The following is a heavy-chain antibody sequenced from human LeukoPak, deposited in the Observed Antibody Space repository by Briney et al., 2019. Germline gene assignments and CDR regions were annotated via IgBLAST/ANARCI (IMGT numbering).Heavy chain of an antibody. D-gene: IGHD2-8*02. Sequence: PGGSLTLSCAASGFTFSGYCMNWVRQAPGKGLEWVSSIFPSGGEIHYADSVRGRFTISRDNSNSTLSLQMNSLRGEDTAIYYCATYRQVLLPFESWGQGTLVTVSS. CDR2: IFPSGGEI. CDR3: ATYRQVLLPFES. V-gene: IGHV3-23*01. J-gene: IGHJ4*02. CDR1: GFTFSGYC.